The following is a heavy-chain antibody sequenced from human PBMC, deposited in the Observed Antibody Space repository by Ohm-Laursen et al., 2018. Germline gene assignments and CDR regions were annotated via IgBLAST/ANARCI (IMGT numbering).Heavy chain of an antibody. Sequence: SDTLSLTCAVYGGSFSRYYWSWIRQPPGKGLEWIGYIYYSGSTNYNPSLKNRVTMSVDTSKNQFSLKPSSVTAADTAVYYCARGLVMGFSDWFDPWGQGNLVTVPS. V-gene: IGHV4-59*07. CDR2: IYYSGST. CDR3: ARGLVMGFSDWFDP. J-gene: IGHJ5*02. CDR1: GGSFSRYY. D-gene: IGHD3/OR15-3a*01.